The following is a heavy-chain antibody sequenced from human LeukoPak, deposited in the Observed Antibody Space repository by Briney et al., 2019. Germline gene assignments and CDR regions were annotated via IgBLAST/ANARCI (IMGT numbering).Heavy chain of an antibody. Sequence: GGSLRLSCAASGFTFSNYSMNWVRQAPGKGLEWVSSISSSSSYIYYADSVKGRFPISRDNAKNSLYLQMNSLRAEDTAVYYCATQDYDFWSGYSFDYWGQGTLVTVSS. D-gene: IGHD3-3*01. CDR2: ISSSSSYI. J-gene: IGHJ4*02. V-gene: IGHV3-21*01. CDR3: ATQDYDFWSGYSFDY. CDR1: GFTFSNYS.